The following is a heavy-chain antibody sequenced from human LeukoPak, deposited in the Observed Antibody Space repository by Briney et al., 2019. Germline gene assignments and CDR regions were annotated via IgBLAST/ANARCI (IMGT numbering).Heavy chain of an antibody. CDR3: AREVAI. Sequence: ASVKVSCKASGYTLSTYTMHWLRQAPGQRPEWMGCIYAGNGNVKYSQNFQARVTITRDTSANTAYLELSSLRSEDTAVYYCAREVAIWGQGTLVTVSS. D-gene: IGHD2-15*01. CDR2: IYAGNGNV. CDR1: GYTLSTYT. J-gene: IGHJ4*02. V-gene: IGHV1-3*01.